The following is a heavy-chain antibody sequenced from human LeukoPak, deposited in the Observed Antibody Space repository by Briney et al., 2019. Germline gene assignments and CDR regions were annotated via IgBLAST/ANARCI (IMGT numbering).Heavy chain of an antibody. J-gene: IGHJ4*02. CDR1: GGTFSSYT. CDR2: IIPILGIA. V-gene: IGHV1-69*02. D-gene: IGHD1-26*01. CDR3: ASGLSGSLDGDY. Sequence: SVKVSCKASGGTFSSYTISWVRQAPEQGLEWMGRIIPILGIANYAQKFQGRVTITADKSTSTAYMELSSLRSEDTAVYYCASGLSGSLDGDYWGQGTLVTVSS.